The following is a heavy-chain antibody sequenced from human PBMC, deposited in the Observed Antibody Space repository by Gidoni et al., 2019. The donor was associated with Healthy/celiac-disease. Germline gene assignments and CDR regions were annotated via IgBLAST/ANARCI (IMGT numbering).Heavy chain of an antibody. CDR1: GFTFSSYG. CDR3: AKVGGYDPEYYYDDANDY. V-gene: IGHV3-30*18. CDR2: ISYDGSNK. Sequence: QVQLVESGGGVVQPGRSLRLSCAASGFTFSSYGMHWVRQAPGKGLEWVAVISYDGSNKYYADSVKGRFTISRDNSKNTLYLQMNSLRAEDTAVYYCAKVGGYDPEYYYDDANDYWGQGTLVTVSS. J-gene: IGHJ4*02. D-gene: IGHD3-22*01.